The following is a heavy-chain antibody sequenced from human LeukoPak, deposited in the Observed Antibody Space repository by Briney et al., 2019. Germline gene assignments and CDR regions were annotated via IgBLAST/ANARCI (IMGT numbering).Heavy chain of an antibody. Sequence: ASVKVSCKASGYTFTGYYMHWVRQAPGQGLEWMGRINPNSGGTNYAQKFQGRVTMTRDTSISTAYMELSRLRSDGTAVYYCLFYCSGGSATDYWGQGTLVTVSS. CDR2: INPNSGGT. CDR1: GYTFTGYY. V-gene: IGHV1-2*06. CDR3: LFYCSGGSATDY. J-gene: IGHJ4*02. D-gene: IGHD2-15*01.